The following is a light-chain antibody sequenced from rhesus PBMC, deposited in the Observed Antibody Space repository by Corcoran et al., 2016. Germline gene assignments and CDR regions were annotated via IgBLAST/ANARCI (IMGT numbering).Light chain of an antibody. V-gene: IGKV1-22*01. Sequence: DIQMTQSPSSLSAFVGDTVTITCRASQSISSWLAWYQQKPGKAPKLLIYKASSLQSGAPSRFSGSGSGTDFTLTISSLQSEDFATYYCQQYSSSPFTFGPGTKLDIK. J-gene: IGKJ3*01. CDR3: QQYSSSPFT. CDR2: KAS. CDR1: QSISSW.